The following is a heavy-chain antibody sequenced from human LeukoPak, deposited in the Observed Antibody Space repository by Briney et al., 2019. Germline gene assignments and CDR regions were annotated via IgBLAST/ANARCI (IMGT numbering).Heavy chain of an antibody. CDR1: GFTCSSYW. CDR2: IKQDGSEK. Sequence: GGSLRLSCAASGFTCSSYWMSLVRQAPGKGLEWVANIKQDGSEKYYVDSVKGRFTISRDNAKNSLYLQMNSLRAEDTAVYYCARDYDFWSGYFRHTLFDYWGQGTLVTVSS. J-gene: IGHJ4*02. CDR3: ARDYDFWSGYFRHTLFDY. D-gene: IGHD3-3*01. V-gene: IGHV3-7*01.